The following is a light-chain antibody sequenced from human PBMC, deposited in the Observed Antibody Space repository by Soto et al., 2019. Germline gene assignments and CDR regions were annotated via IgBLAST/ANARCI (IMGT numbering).Light chain of an antibody. CDR1: QSISHY. CDR2: DAS. CDR3: QQRSNWPPIT. J-gene: IGKJ5*01. V-gene: IGKV3-11*01. Sequence: EVMMTQFPDTVSVTPGETVTLSCGASQSISHYLAWYQQKPGQAPRLLIYDASNRATGIPARFSGSGSGTDFTLTISSLEPEDFAVYYCQQRSNWPPITFGQGTRLEI.